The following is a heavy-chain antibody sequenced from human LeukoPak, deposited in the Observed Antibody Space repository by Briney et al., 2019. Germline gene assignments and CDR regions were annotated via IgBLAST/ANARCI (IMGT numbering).Heavy chain of an antibody. D-gene: IGHD6-13*01. CDR3: ARAVGTIAAAGSDY. Sequence: ASVKVSCKASGYTFTGYYMHWVRQPPGQGLDWMGWINPNSGGTNYAQKFQGRVTMTRDTSISTAYMELSRLRSDDTAVYYCARAVGTIAAAGSDYWGQGTLVTVPS. CDR1: GYTFTGYY. J-gene: IGHJ4*02. CDR2: INPNSGGT. V-gene: IGHV1-2*02.